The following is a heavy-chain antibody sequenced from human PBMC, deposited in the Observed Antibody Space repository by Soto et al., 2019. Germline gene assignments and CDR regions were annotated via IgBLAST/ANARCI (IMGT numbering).Heavy chain of an antibody. CDR3: ARNTVTTFYYYGMDV. Sequence: QVQLQESGPGLVKPSETLSLTCTVSGGSISSYYWSWIRQPPGKGLEWIGYIYYSGSTNYNPSLKSRVTISVDTSKNQFSLKLSSVTAADTAVYYCARNTVTTFYYYGMDVWGQGTTVTVSS. V-gene: IGHV4-59*01. CDR2: IYYSGST. CDR1: GGSISSYY. D-gene: IGHD4-17*01. J-gene: IGHJ6*02.